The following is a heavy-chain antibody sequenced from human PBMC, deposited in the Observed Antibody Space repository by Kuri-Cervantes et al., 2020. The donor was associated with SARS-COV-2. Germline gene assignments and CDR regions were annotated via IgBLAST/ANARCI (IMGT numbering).Heavy chain of an antibody. D-gene: IGHD5-24*01. CDR3: GRVSWLQLWRRYSDS. V-gene: IGHV4-61*09. Sequence: LRLSCAVSGVPVTGGTYYWAWIRQPAGKGLEWIGHLDTSGSTTYNPSLRGRVTISLDPSNNQVPLRLTSATAADTAVYYCGRVSWLQLWRRYSDSWGQGTLVTVSS. J-gene: IGHJ4*02. CDR2: LDTSGST. CDR1: GVPVTGGTYY.